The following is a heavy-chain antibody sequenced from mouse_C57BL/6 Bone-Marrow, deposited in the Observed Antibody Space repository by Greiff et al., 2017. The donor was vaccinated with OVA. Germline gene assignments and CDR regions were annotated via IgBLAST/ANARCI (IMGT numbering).Heavy chain of an antibody. V-gene: IGHV1-69*01. D-gene: IGHD2-4*01. Sequence: VQLQQPGAELVMPGASVKLSCKASGYTFTSYWMHWVKQRPGQGLEWIGEIDPSDSYTNYNQKFKGKSTLTVDKSSSTAYMQLSSLTSEDSAVYYCARDYDGDDPYAMDYWGQGTSVTVSS. J-gene: IGHJ4*01. CDR1: GYTFTSYW. CDR3: ARDYDGDDPYAMDY. CDR2: IDPSDSYT.